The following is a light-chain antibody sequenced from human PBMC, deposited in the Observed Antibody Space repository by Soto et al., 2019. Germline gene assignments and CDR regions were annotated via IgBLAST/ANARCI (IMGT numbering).Light chain of an antibody. CDR2: GAS. CDR3: QYCDYLPL. J-gene: IGKJ3*01. V-gene: IGKV1-33*01. Sequence: DIQMTQSRSSLSASVGDRVTITCQASHDISNYLNWYQHKPGKAPKLLIYGASNLETGVPSRFSGSGSGTDFTFTISSLQPEDIATYYCQYCDYLPLFGPGTTVDLK. CDR1: HDISNY.